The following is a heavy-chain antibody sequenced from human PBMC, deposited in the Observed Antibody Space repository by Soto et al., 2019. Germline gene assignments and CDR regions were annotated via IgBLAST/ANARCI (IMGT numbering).Heavy chain of an antibody. V-gene: IGHV4-59*12. J-gene: IGHJ4*02. CDR2: IYYSGST. CDR3: ARDYGDYYFDY. D-gene: IGHD4-17*01. CDR1: GGSISSYY. Sequence: QVQLQESGPGLVKPSENLSLTCTVSGGSISSYYWSWIRQPPGKGLEWIGYIYYSGSTNYNPSLTSRVTISVGTSKNQFFLKLSSVTAADTAVYYCARDYGDYYFDYWGQGTLVTVSS.